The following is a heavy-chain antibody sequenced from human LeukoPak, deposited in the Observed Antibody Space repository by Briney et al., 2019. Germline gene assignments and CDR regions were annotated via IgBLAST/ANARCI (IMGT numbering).Heavy chain of an antibody. CDR1: GGTFSSYA. V-gene: IGHV1-69*13. CDR2: IIPIFGTA. J-gene: IGHJ3*02. Sequence: GASVKVSCKASGGTFSSYAISWVRQAPGQGLEWMGGIIPIFGTANYAQKFQGRVTITADESTSTAYMELSSLRSEDTAVYYCARDTPTYRYSGSHRNAFDIWGQGTMVTVSS. D-gene: IGHD1-26*01. CDR3: ARDTPTYRYSGSHRNAFDI.